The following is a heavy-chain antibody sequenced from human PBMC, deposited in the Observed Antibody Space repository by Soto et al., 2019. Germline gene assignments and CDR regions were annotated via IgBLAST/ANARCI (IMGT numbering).Heavy chain of an antibody. J-gene: IGHJ4*02. Sequence: QVTLKESGPVLVKPTETLTLTCTVSGFSLSNARMGVSWIRQPQGKALEWLAHIFSNDEKSYSTSPKSRLTISKDTSKSLVSLSMTNMDPVYTDNNYCARAILRLGYCSSTRCYELDYWGQGTLVTVSS. CDR2: IFSNDEK. CDR1: GFSLSNARMG. V-gene: IGHV2-26*01. CDR3: ARAILRLGYCSSTRCYELDY. D-gene: IGHD2-2*01.